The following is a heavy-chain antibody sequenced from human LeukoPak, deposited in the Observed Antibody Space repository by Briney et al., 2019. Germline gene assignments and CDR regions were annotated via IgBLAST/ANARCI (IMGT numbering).Heavy chain of an antibody. D-gene: IGHD1-1*01. CDR1: GGSISGGDYY. Sequence: PSETLSLTCTISGGSISGGDYYWSWIRQYPGKGLEWIGYVHYSGSSNYNPSLKSRVTISVDTSKNQFSLKLSSATAADPAVYYCARMRTTDYFDYWGQGTLVTVSS. V-gene: IGHV4-31*03. CDR2: VHYSGSS. J-gene: IGHJ4*02. CDR3: ARMRTTDYFDY.